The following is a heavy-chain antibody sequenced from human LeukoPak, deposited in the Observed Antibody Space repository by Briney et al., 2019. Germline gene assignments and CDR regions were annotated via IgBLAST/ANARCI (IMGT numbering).Heavy chain of an antibody. CDR3: AKSMVSFDY. D-gene: IGHD2-8*01. J-gene: IGHJ4*02. Sequence: GGSLRLSCAASGFTFRSYAMHWVRQAPGKGLEWVAVISYDGSNKYYADSVKGRFTISRDNSKNTLYLQMNSLRAEDTAVYYCAKSMVSFDYWGQGTLVTVSS. CDR1: GFTFRSYA. CDR2: ISYDGSNK. V-gene: IGHV3-30-3*02.